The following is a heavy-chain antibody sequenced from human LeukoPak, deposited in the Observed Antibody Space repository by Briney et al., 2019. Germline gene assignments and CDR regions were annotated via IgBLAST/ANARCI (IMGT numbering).Heavy chain of an antibody. CDR3: ARATYVHTANYGMDV. V-gene: IGHV4-30-4*01. Sequence: SETLSLTCTVSGGSISSGDYYWSWIRQPAGKGLEWIGYIYYSGSTYYNPSLKSRVTISVDTSKNQFSLKLSSVTAADTAVYYCARATYVHTANYGMDVWGQGTTVTVSS. D-gene: IGHD5-18*01. J-gene: IGHJ6*02. CDR2: IYYSGST. CDR1: GGSISSGDYY.